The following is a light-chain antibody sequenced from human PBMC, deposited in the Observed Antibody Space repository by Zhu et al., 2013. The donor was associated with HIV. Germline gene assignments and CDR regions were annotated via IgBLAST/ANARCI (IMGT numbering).Light chain of an antibody. CDR3: QQSWA. J-gene: IGKJ1*01. V-gene: IGKV1-5*03. CDR2: KAS. Sequence: DTQMTQSPSTLSASVGDRVTMTCRASQSVSTWVAWYQHKPGKAPKLLIYKASSLQSGVPSRFSGSGSGTEFTLTISSLQPDDFATYYCQQSWAFGQGTKVE. CDR1: QSVSTW.